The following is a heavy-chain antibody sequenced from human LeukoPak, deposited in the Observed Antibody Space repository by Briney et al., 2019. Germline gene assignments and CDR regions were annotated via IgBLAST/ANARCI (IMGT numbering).Heavy chain of an antibody. CDR1: GFTSSSYA. J-gene: IGHJ4*02. Sequence: SGGSLRLSCAASGFTSSSYAMSGLRQAPGKGLEWVSAISGSGGSTYYADSVKGRFTISRDNAKITLCLQMNSLRAEDTAVYYCATQYLWFGELSHYWGQGTLVTVSS. CDR3: ATQYLWFGELSHY. V-gene: IGHV3-23*01. D-gene: IGHD3-10*01. CDR2: ISGSGGST.